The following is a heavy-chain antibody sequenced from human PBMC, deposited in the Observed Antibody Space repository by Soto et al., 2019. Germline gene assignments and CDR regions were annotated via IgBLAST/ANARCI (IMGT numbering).Heavy chain of an antibody. CDR3: TSDTRWAVAGSPTQDY. Sequence: EVQLVESGGGLVKPGGSLRLSCAAARFTFSNAWINWVRQAPGRGLEWVGRIKTKTEDGTTDYSAPVKGRFTISRDDSKNTLYLQMISLRTDNTAVYYCTSDTRWAVAGSPTQDYWGQGTLVTVSS. CDR2: IKTKTEDGTT. CDR1: RFTFSNAW. D-gene: IGHD6-19*01. J-gene: IGHJ4*02. V-gene: IGHV3-15*07.